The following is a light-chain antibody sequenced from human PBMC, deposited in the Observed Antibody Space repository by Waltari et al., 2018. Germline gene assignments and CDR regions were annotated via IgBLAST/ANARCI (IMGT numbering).Light chain of an antibody. Sequence: EIVLTQSPGTLSLSPGERATLSCRASQSVGRTLAWYQQKPGQAPRLLIYAASNRATGIPDRFSGSGSGTDFSLTISRLEPEDFAVYYCQHYVRLPATFGQGTNVAIK. J-gene: IGKJ1*01. CDR1: QSVGRT. V-gene: IGKV3-20*01. CDR3: QHYVRLPAT. CDR2: AAS.